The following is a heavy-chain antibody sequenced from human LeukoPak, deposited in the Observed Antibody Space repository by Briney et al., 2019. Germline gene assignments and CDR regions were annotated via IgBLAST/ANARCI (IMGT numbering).Heavy chain of an antibody. J-gene: IGHJ4*02. CDR2: INPNSGGT. V-gene: IGHV1-2*02. CDR1: GGTFSSYA. Sequence: ASVKVSCKASGGTFSSYAISWVRQAPGQGLEWMGWINPNSGGTNYAQKFQGRVTMTRDTSISTAYMKLSRLRSDDTAVYYCARVKGDDNFDYWGQGTLVTVSS. D-gene: IGHD2-21*02. CDR3: ARVKGDDNFDY.